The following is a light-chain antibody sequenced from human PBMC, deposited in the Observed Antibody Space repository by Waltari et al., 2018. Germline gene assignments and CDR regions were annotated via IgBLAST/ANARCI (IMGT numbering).Light chain of an antibody. J-gene: IGKJ3*01. CDR1: QTISSN. CDR2: AAS. Sequence: EIVMTQSPATLSVSPGDRATLSCRASQTISSNLAWYQQRPGQAPRLLIYAASNRATGIPARFSGTGSGTEFTLTISGLQSEDFAVYCCQQYNNWPPLFTFGPGTKVDMK. V-gene: IGKV3D-15*01. CDR3: QQYNNWPPLFT.